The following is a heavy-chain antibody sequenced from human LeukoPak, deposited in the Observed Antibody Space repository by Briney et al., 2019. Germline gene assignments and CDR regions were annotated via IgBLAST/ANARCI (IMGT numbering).Heavy chain of an antibody. V-gene: IGHV3-49*04. J-gene: IGHJ6*03. Sequence: GGSLRLSCTASGFTFGDYAMSWVRQAPGKGLEWVGFIRSKAYGGTTEYAASVKGRFTISRDDSKSIAYLQMNSLKTEDTAVYYCTREPGGTSFYYYDYYMYVWGKGTTVTVSS. CDR2: IRSKAYGGTT. CDR1: GFTFGDYA. CDR3: TREPGGTSFYYYDYYMYV. D-gene: IGHD6-6*01.